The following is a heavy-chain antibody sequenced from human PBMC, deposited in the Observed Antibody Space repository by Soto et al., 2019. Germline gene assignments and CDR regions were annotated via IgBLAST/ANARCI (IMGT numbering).Heavy chain of an antibody. V-gene: IGHV4-34*01. CDR1: GGSFSPYF. CDR3: ARLASGWQYYYFDF. CDR2: INHSGST. Sequence: PSETLSLTCAVYGGSFSPYFWSWIRQPPGKGLEWIGEINHSGSTNYNPSLTRRATLSVDTSKNQVPLKLTSVTAADTAVYYCARLASGWQYYYFDFWGRGTPVTVSS. J-gene: IGHJ2*01. D-gene: IGHD6-19*01.